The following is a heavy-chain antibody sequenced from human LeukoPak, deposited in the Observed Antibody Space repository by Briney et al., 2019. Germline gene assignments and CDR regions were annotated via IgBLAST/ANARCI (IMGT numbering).Heavy chain of an antibody. V-gene: IGHV3-11*04. CDR2: ISSSSSTI. D-gene: IGHD3-22*01. Sequence: GGSLRLSCAASGFTFSDYYMSWIRQAPGKGLEWVSYISSSSSTIYYADSVKGRFTISRDNAKNSLYLQMNSLRAEDTAVYYCARNDDSSGYYTFGFDYWGQGTLVTVSS. CDR1: GFTFSDYY. J-gene: IGHJ4*02. CDR3: ARNDDSSGYYTFGFDY.